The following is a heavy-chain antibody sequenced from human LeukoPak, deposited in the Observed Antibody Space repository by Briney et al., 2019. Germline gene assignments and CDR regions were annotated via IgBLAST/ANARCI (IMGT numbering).Heavy chain of an antibody. V-gene: IGHV3-30*18. Sequence: GRSLRLSCAASGFTFSSYGMHWVRQAPGKGLEWVAVISYDGSNKYYADSVKGRFTISRDNSKNTLYLQMNSLRAEDTAVYYCAKDGYYYDSSLDYWGQGTLVTVSS. D-gene: IGHD3-22*01. CDR2: ISYDGSNK. CDR3: AKDGYYYDSSLDY. CDR1: GFTFSSYG. J-gene: IGHJ4*02.